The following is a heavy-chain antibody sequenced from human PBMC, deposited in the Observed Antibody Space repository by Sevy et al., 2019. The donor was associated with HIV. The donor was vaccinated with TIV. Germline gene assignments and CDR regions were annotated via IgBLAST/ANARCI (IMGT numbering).Heavy chain of an antibody. CDR3: ARDSSRGWSYENY. CDR1: GFTFSSYW. D-gene: IGHD6-19*01. Sequence: GGCLRLSCAASGFTFSSYWMSWVRQAPGKGLEWVANIKQDGSEKYYMDSVKGRFTISRDNAKNSLYLQMNSLRAEDTAVYYCARDSSRGWSYENYWGQGTLVTVSS. CDR2: IKQDGSEK. V-gene: IGHV3-7*01. J-gene: IGHJ4*02.